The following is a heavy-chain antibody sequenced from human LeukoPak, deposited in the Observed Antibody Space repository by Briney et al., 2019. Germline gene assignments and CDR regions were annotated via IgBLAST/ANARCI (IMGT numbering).Heavy chain of an antibody. J-gene: IGHJ4*02. CDR3: ARRSVAGSLDY. CDR2: INSDGSST. Sequence: PGGSLRLSCAASRFTFSTYWMHWVRQAPGKGLVWVSRINSDGSSTDYADSVKGRFTISRDNAENSLYLQMNSLRAEDTAVYYCARRSVAGSLDYWGQGTLVTVSS. CDR1: RFTFSTYW. V-gene: IGHV3-74*01. D-gene: IGHD6-19*01.